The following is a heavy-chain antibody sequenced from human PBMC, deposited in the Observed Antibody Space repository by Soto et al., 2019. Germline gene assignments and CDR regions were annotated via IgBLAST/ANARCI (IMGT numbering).Heavy chain of an antibody. CDR1: GCSCTSHG. CDR2: IYPGDSDT. D-gene: IGHD5-18*01. Sequence: GERLRICYKGAGCSCTSHGIGWMRQMPGKGLEWMGIIYPGDSDTRYSPSFQGQVTISADKSISTAYLQWSSLKASDTAMYYCATRRDTAIPSGVYYYGMDVWGQGTTVTVSS. CDR3: ATRRDTAIPSGVYYYGMDV. V-gene: IGHV5-51*01. J-gene: IGHJ6*02.